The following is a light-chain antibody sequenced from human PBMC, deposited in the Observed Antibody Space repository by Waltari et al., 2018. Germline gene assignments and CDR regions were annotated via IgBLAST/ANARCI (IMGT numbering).Light chain of an antibody. CDR3: QQRSKWFT. V-gene: IGKV3-11*01. CDR2: DAS. CDR1: QSVSSY. J-gene: IGKJ4*01. Sequence: EVVLTQSPATLALSPGERATLSCRASQSVSSYLAWYQQKPGQAPRLLIYDASKRATGIPARFTGSGSATHFTLTISSLEPEDFAVYYCQQRSKWFTFGGGTKVEIK.